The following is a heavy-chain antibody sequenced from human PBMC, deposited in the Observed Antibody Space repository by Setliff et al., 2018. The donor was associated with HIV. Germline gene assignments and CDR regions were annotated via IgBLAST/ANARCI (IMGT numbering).Heavy chain of an antibody. CDR3: ARHRDPPGTSWIYCYYYMDL. CDR1: GASTSSTSYY. Sequence: PSETLSLTCTVSGASTSSTSYYWGWIRQPPGKGLEWIGSMHNSGSTYYNPSVKSRVTISVDTSKNQFSLKLSSVTAADTAVYYCARHRDPPGTSWIYCYYYMDLWGEGTTVTVSS. V-gene: IGHV4-39*07. D-gene: IGHD6-13*01. CDR2: MHNSGST. J-gene: IGHJ6*03.